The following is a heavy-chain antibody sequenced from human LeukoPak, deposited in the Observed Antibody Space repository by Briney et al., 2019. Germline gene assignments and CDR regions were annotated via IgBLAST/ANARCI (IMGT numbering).Heavy chain of an antibody. CDR1: GYTFTSYG. Sequence: GASVKVSCKASGYTFTSYGISWLRQAPGQGLEWMGWISAYNGNTNYAQKLQGRVTMTTDTSTSTAYMELRSLRSDDTAVYYCARVCSGSYFDWFDPWGQGTLVTVSS. CDR3: ARVCSGSYFDWFDP. D-gene: IGHD3-10*02. CDR2: ISAYNGNT. V-gene: IGHV1-18*01. J-gene: IGHJ5*02.